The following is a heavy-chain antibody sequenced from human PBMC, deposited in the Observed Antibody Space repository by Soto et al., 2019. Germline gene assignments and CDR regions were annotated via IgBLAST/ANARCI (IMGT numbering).Heavy chain of an antibody. CDR2: IIPIFGTA. V-gene: IGHV1-69*13. CDR1: GRSVSSYA. Sequence: SVNVSGKASGRSVSSYASSWGRQAPGQGLEWMGGIIPIFGTANYAQKFQGRVTITADESTSTAYMELSSLRSEDTAVYYCALSSEQQLVPDAPNAFDIWGQGTMVTVSS. J-gene: IGHJ3*02. CDR3: ALSSEQQLVPDAPNAFDI. D-gene: IGHD6-13*01.